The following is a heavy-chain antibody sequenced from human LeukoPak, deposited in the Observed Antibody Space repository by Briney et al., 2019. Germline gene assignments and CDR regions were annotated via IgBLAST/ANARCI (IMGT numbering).Heavy chain of an antibody. CDR2: INPNSGGT. J-gene: IGHJ6*03. CDR3: ARVDELGRDYYYMDV. Sequence: GSVKVSCKASGYTFTGYYMHWVRQAPGQGLEWMGWINPNSGGTNYAQKFQGRVTMTRDTSISTAYMELSRLRSDDTAVYYCARVDELGRDYYYMDVWGKGTTVTVSS. D-gene: IGHD7-27*01. CDR1: GYTFTGYY. V-gene: IGHV1-2*02.